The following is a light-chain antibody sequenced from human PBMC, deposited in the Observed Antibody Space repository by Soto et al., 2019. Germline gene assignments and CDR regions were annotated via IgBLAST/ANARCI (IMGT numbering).Light chain of an antibody. CDR3: QLHTTYPRP. V-gene: IGKV1-17*03. J-gene: IGKJ1*01. CDR2: SAS. CDR1: QDIGYH. Sequence: DIQMTQSPSAMSGAVGDRVTITCRASQDIGYHLGWFQQKPGKAPKRLIYSASSLDSGVPSRFSATGSGTEFTFTISSLQPEDFATYYCQLHTTYPRPFGQGTKVEVK.